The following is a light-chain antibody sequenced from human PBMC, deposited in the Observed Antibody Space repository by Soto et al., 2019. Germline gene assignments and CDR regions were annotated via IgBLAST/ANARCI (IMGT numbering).Light chain of an antibody. CDR2: YNS. V-gene: IGLV1-47*01. CDR1: SSNIGSNY. Sequence: QSVLTQPPSASGTPGQRVTISCSGSSSNIGSNYVYWYQQLPGTAPKLLIYYNSQRPSGVPDRFSGSKSDTSASLAISGLRSEDEADYYCSAWDDSLRALMFGGGTKLTVL. CDR3: SAWDDSLRALM. J-gene: IGLJ3*02.